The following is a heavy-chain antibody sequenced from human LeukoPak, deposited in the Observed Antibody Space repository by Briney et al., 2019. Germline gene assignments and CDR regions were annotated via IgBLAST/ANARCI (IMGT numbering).Heavy chain of an antibody. Sequence: ASVKVSCKASGYTFTSYGISWVRQAPGQGLEWMGWISAYNGNTNYAQKLQGRVTMTTDTSTSTAYMELRSLRSDDAAAYYCARDSASDSSGWYGGDYWGQGTLVTVSS. CDR2: ISAYNGNT. V-gene: IGHV1-18*01. J-gene: IGHJ4*02. CDR3: ARDSASDSSGWYGGDY. CDR1: GYTFTSYG. D-gene: IGHD6-19*01.